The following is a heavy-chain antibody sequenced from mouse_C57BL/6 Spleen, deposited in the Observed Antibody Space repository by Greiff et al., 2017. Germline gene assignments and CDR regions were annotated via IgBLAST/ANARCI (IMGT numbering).Heavy chain of an antibody. Sequence: VQLQQSGPELVKPGASVKISCKASGYSFTDYNMNWVKQSNGKSLEWIGVINPNYGTTSYNQKFKDKATLTADKSSSTAYMQLSSLTYEDSAVYYCAREGNYYGSSYEDYWGQGTTLTVSS. D-gene: IGHD1-1*01. CDR1: GYSFTDYN. V-gene: IGHV1-39*01. CDR3: AREGNYYGSSYEDY. CDR2: INPNYGTT. J-gene: IGHJ2*01.